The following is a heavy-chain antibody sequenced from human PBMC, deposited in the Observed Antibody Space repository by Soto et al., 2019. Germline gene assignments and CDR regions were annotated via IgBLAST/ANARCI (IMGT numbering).Heavy chain of an antibody. CDR3: AKAPTGSGRDYYFDS. J-gene: IGHJ4*02. CDR2: INQDGSQE. D-gene: IGHD3-10*01. CDR1: GFTFSSYW. V-gene: IGHV3-7*05. Sequence: GGSLRLSCAASGFTFSSYWMSWVRQAPGKGPEWVANINQDGSQEWYVDSVKGRFTISRDNARNSVYLQMNSLRDEETAVYYCAKAPTGSGRDYYFDSWGQGTLVTVSS.